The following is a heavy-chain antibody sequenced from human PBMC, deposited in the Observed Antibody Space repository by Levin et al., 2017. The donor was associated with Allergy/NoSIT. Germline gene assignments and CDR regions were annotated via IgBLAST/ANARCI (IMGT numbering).Heavy chain of an antibody. CDR1: GFTFSGFR. J-gene: IGHJ4*02. CDR3: VRDYGALGDY. Sequence: GESLKISCAASGFTFSGFRMHWVRQAPGEGLVWVSEINKDGRSTSYADSVKGRFTISRDNAKNTLYLQMNTLRAEDTALYYCVRDYGALGDYWGQGTLVTVSS. D-gene: IGHD1-26*01. CDR2: INKDGRST. V-gene: IGHV3-74*01.